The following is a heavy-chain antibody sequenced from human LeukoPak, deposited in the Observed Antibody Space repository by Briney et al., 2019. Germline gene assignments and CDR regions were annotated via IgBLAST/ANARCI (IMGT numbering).Heavy chain of an antibody. CDR1: GFTFGDYY. J-gene: IGHJ6*03. Sequence: GGSLTLSCAASGFTFGDYYMSWVRQAPGKGLEWVGFIRTEDYDGATDYGASVKGRFTISRDDSKNIAYLQMNSLNTEDTGIYFCTRIFGYYYFYIDVWGKGTTVIVSS. V-gene: IGHV3-49*04. CDR2: IRTEDYDGAT. CDR3: TRIFGYYYFYIDV. D-gene: IGHD3-16*01.